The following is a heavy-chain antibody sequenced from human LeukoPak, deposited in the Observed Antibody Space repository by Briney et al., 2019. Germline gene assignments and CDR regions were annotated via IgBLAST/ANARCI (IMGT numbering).Heavy chain of an antibody. D-gene: IGHD3-22*01. J-gene: IGHJ4*02. CDR1: GGSISSSSYY. V-gene: IGHV4-61*05. CDR2: ISYSGST. CDR3: ASHGSDYSFDY. Sequence: SETLSLTCTVSGGSISSSSYYWSWIRQPPGKGLEWIGYISYSGSTNYNPSLKSRVTISVDTSKNQFSLKLRSVTAADTAVYYCASHGSDYSFDYWGQGTLVTVSS.